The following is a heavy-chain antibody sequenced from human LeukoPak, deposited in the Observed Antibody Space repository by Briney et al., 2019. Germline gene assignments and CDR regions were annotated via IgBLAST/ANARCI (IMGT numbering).Heavy chain of an antibody. CDR3: VTDSGSDRTYYDILTGYLPHWNYYYGMDV. CDR2: ISSNGVST. Sequence: RRSPRLSCSPSGFTFSSFAMNWVCQAPGKGLKYVSAISSNGVSTYYADSVKGRFTISRDNSKNTLYLQMSSLRAEDTAVYFCVTDSGSDRTYYDILTGYLPHWNYYYGMDVWGEETTVTVSS. V-gene: IGHV3-64D*06. D-gene: IGHD3-9*01. J-gene: IGHJ6*04. CDR1: GFTFSSFA.